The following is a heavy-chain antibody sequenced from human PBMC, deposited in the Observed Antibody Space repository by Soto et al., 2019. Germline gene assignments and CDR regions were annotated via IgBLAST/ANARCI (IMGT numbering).Heavy chain of an antibody. CDR2: ISISASV. CDR1: GFTVRSYT. Sequence: PGESLKISCAASGFTVRSYTMNWVRQAPGEGLEWVSSISISASVDYADSVKGRFIISRDNAKNSLYLQVNSLTAEDTAVYYCARDNEMDVWGQGTAVTVSS. CDR3: ARDNEMDV. J-gene: IGHJ6*02. D-gene: IGHD1-1*01. V-gene: IGHV3-21*01.